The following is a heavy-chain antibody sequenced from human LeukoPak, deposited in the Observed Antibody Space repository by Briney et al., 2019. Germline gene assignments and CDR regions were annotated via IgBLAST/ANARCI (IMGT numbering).Heavy chain of an antibody. CDR2: ISSSGRTI. Sequence: GGSLRLSCAASGFTFSSYEMNWVRQAPGKGLEWVSYISSSGRTIYYADSVKGRFTISRDNAKNSLYLQMNSLRAEDTAVYYCARGGIAAAHDYWGQGTLVTVSS. D-gene: IGHD6-13*01. V-gene: IGHV3-48*03. CDR3: ARGGIAAAHDY. J-gene: IGHJ4*02. CDR1: GFTFSSYE.